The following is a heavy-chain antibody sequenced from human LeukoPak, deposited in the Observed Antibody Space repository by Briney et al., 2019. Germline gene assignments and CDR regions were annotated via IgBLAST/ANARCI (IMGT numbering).Heavy chain of an antibody. CDR1: GFTFSSYW. D-gene: IGHD6-13*01. CDR3: AGGGSTWLEY. CDR2: ITSGGSST. V-gene: IGHV3-74*01. Sequence: GGSLRLSCAASGFTFSSYWMHWVRQDPGKGLVWVSRITSGGSSTSHADSVKGRFTTSRDNAKNTLYLQMNSLRAEDTAVYYCAGGGSTWLEYWGQGSLVTVSS. J-gene: IGHJ4*02.